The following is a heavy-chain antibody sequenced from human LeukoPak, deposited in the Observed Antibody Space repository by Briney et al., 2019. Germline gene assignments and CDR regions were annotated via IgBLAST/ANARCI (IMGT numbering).Heavy chain of an antibody. CDR1: GFTFSSYG. V-gene: IGHV3-30*03. CDR2: ISYDGSNK. D-gene: IGHD1-14*01. J-gene: IGHJ3*02. CDR3: ASPVFFDI. Sequence: GRSLRLSCAASGFTFSSYGMHWDRQAPGKGLEWVAVISYDGSNKYYADSVKGRFTISRDNSKNTLYLQMNSLRAEDTAVYYCASPVFFDIWGQGTMVTVSS.